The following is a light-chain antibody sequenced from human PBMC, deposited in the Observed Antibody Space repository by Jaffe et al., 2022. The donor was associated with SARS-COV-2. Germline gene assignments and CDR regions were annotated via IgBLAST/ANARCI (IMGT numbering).Light chain of an antibody. V-gene: IGKV3-15*01. CDR3: QQYDNWPPEIT. J-gene: IGKJ3*01. Sequence: EIVMTQSPATLSVSPGGRATLTCRASQSVGINVAWYQHTPGQSPRLLIYGASTRATGIPVRFSGSGSGTEFTLTISSLQSEDFAVYYCQQYDNWPPEITFGPGTKVDIE. CDR1: QSVGIN. CDR2: GAS.